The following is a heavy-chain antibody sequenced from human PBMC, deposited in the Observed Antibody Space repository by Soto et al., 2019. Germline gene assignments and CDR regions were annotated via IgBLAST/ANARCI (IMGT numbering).Heavy chain of an antibody. D-gene: IGHD3-22*01. J-gene: IGHJ6*02. CDR1: GFTFSSYG. CDR2: ISYDGSNK. V-gene: IGHV3-30*18. Sequence: QVQLVESGGGVVQPGRSLRLSCAASGFTFSSYGMHWVRQAPGKGLEWVAVISYDGSNKYYADSVKGRFTISRDNSKNTLDLQMNSLRAEDTAVYYCAKELRITMIVTDYYYGMDVWGQGTTVTVSS. CDR3: AKELRITMIVTDYYYGMDV.